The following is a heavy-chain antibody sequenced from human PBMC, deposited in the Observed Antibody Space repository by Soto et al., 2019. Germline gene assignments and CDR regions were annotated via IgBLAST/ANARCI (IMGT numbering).Heavy chain of an antibody. V-gene: IGHV4-39*01. D-gene: IGHD2-15*01. CDR1: GGSISSSSYY. CDR2: IYYSGST. CDR3: ARVLMLGYCSGGSCYPLAYYYYYGMDV. J-gene: IGHJ6*02. Sequence: SETLSLTCTVSGGSISSSSYYWGWIRQPPGKGLEWIGSIYYSGSTYYNPSLKSRVTISVDTSKNQFSLKLSSVTAADTAVYYCARVLMLGYCSGGSCYPLAYYYYYGMDVWGQGNTVTVSS.